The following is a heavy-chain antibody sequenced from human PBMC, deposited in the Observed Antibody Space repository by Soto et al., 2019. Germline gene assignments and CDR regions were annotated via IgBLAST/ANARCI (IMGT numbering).Heavy chain of an antibody. CDR3: ARQNYRSYYYYGMDV. Sequence: GESLKISCKGSGYSFTSYWIGWVRQMPGKGLEWMGIIYPGDSDTRYSPSFQGQVTISADKSISTAYLQWSSLKASDTAMYYCARQNYRSYYYYGMDVWGQGTTVTVSS. D-gene: IGHD1-7*01. J-gene: IGHJ6*02. V-gene: IGHV5-51*01. CDR2: IYPGDSDT. CDR1: GYSFTSYW.